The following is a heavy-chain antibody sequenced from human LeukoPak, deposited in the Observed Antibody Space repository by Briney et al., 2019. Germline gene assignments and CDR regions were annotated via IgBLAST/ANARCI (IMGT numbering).Heavy chain of an antibody. D-gene: IGHD2-8*01. CDR1: GGTFSSYA. CDR3: AGNGQYYYYMDV. Sequence: SVKVSCKASGGTFSSYAISWVRQAPGQGLEWMGGIIPIFGTANYAQKFQGRVTITADESTSTAYMELSSLRSEDTAVYYCAGNGQYYYYMDVWGKGTTVTVSS. V-gene: IGHV1-69*13. CDR2: IIPIFGTA. J-gene: IGHJ6*03.